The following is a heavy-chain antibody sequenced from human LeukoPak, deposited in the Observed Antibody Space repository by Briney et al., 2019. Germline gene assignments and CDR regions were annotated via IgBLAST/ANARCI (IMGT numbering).Heavy chain of an antibody. CDR1: GYTFSSYG. V-gene: IGHV3-33*01. D-gene: IGHD2-15*01. CDR3: ARGQYSPDY. Sequence: PGRSLRLSCAASGYTFSSYGMHWVRQAPGKGLEWVAVIWYDGSNKYYTDSVKGRFTISRDNSKNTLYLQMNSLRAEDTAVYYCARGQYSPDYWGQGTLVTVSS. CDR2: IWYDGSNK. J-gene: IGHJ4*02.